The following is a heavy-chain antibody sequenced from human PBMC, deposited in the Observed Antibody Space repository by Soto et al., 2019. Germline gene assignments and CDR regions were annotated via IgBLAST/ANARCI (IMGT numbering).Heavy chain of an antibody. V-gene: IGHV1-18*01. CDR2: ISAYNGNT. CDR3: ARVLLRYFDWLLSLYYYYGMDV. J-gene: IGHJ6*02. D-gene: IGHD3-9*01. CDR1: GYTFTSYG. Sequence: GASVKVSCKASGYTFTSYGISWVRQAPGQGLEWMGWISAYNGNTNYAQKLQGRVTMTTDTSTSTAYMELRSLRSDDTAVYYCARVLLRYFDWLLSLYYYYGMDVWGQGTTVTVSS.